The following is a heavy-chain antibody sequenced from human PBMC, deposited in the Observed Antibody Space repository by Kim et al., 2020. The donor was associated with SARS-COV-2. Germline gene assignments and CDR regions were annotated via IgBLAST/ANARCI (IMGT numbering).Heavy chain of an antibody. CDR3: ARPGGATTVPLWAYYYYY. D-gene: IGHD1-26*01. J-gene: IGHJ6*01. V-gene: IGHV4-59*08. CDR1: GGSISSYY. CDR2: IYYSGST. Sequence: SETLSLTCTVSGGSISSYYWSWIRQPPGKGLEWIGYIYYSGSTNYTPSLKSRVTISVDTSKNQFSLKLSSVTAADTAVYYCARPGGATTVPLWAYYYYY.